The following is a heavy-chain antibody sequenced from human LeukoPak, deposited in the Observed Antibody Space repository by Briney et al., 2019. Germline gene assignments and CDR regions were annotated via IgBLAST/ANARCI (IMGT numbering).Heavy chain of an antibody. V-gene: IGHV4-59*01. CDR1: GGSIIAFY. Sequence: SETLSLTCTVSGGSIIAFYWSWIRQPPGKGLEWIGYIYYSGSTNYTPSLKSRVTMSVDTSKNQFSLKLSSVTAADTAVYYCARSPIAAAGTIDYWGQGTLVTVSS. J-gene: IGHJ4*02. CDR2: IYYSGST. D-gene: IGHD6-13*01. CDR3: ARSPIAAAGTIDY.